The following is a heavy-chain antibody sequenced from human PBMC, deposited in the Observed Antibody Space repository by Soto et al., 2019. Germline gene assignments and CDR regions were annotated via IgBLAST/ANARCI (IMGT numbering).Heavy chain of an antibody. V-gene: IGHV4-39*01. CDR2: IYYSGST. CDR1: GDSVSSTHW. CDR3: VSHRNYIVVSGSFFDY. Sequence: SETLSLTCVVSGDSVSSTHWWTWVRQSPGKGLEWIESIYYSGSTHYNPSLKSRVTVSVDTSKNQFSLKLTSVTAADTAVYFCVSHRNYIVVSGSFFDYWSQGTLVTVSS. D-gene: IGHD6-19*01. J-gene: IGHJ4*02.